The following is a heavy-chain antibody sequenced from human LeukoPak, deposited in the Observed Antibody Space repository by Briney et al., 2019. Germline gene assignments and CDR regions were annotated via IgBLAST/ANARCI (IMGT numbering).Heavy chain of an antibody. CDR3: TTPGGSGWHPLDY. CDR1: GFIFSNYA. Sequence: GGSLRLSCAASGFIFSNYAMHWVRQAPDKGLEWVALISYDGSDKYYTDSMKGRFTTSRDNSKNTLYLQMNSLRAEDTAVYYCTTPGGSGWHPLDYWGQGTLVTVSS. D-gene: IGHD6-19*01. J-gene: IGHJ4*02. V-gene: IGHV3-30*03. CDR2: ISYDGSDK.